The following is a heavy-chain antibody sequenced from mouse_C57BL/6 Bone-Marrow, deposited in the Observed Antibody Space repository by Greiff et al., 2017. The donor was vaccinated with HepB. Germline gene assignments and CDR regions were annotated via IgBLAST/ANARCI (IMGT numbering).Heavy chain of an antibody. J-gene: IGHJ4*01. CDR2: IDPSDSET. V-gene: IGHV1-52*01. D-gene: IGHD2-1*01. CDR1: GYTFTSYW. CDR3: ARTDYYCNYEDAMDY. Sequence: QVQLQQPGAELVRPGSSVKLSCKASGYTFTSYWMHWVKQSPIQGLEWIGNIDPSDSETHYTHKFKDKATFTVDKSSSTAYMQLSSLTSEDSAVYYCARTDYYCNYEDAMDYWGQGTAVTGSS.